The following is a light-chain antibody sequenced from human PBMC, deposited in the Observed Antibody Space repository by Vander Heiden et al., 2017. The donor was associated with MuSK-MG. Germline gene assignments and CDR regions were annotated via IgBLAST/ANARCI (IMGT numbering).Light chain of an antibody. CDR3: QQYKSSRLT. CDR1: QSISSW. Sequence: DIQMTQSPSTLSASVGDRVTITCRASQSISSWLAWYQQKPGKAPKLLIYDASSLESGVPSRFSGSGSGTECTLTISSLQPDDFATDDCQQYKSSRLTFGGGTKVEIK. J-gene: IGKJ4*01. CDR2: DAS. V-gene: IGKV1-5*01.